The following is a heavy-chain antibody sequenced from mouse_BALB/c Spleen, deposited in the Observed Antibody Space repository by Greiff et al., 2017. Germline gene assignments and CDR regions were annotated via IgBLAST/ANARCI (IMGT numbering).Heavy chain of an antibody. J-gene: IGHJ2*01. Sequence: VMLVESGPGLVAPSQSLSITCTVSGFSLTSYGVHWVRQPPGKGLEWLGVIWAGGSTNYNSALMSRLSISKDNSKSQVFLKMNSLQTDDTAMYYCARDGGFLDYWGQGTTLTVSS. V-gene: IGHV2-9*02. CDR2: IWAGGST. CDR1: GFSLTSYG. CDR3: ARDGGFLDY.